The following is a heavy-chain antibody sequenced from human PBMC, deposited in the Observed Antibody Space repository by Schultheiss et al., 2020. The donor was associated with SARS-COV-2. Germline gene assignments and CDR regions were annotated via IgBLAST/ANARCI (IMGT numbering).Heavy chain of an antibody. CDR2: INPNSGGT. V-gene: IGHV1-2*04. CDR3: AREVSTLSEVYGMDV. CDR1: GGTFSSYA. J-gene: IGHJ6*02. D-gene: IGHD1-26*01. Sequence: ASVKVSCKASGGTFSSYAISWVRQAPGQGLEWMGGINPNSGGTNYAQKFQGWVTMTRDKSISTAYMELRRLRSDDTAVYYCAREVSTLSEVYGMDVWGQGTTVTISS.